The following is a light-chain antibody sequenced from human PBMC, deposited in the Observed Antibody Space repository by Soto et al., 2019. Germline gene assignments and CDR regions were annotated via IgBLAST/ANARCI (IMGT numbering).Light chain of an antibody. Sequence: EVVLPQSQGTLSLSRGERSTLSCRASERIYSAYLGWYQQKPGQATRLLIYGASSRATGIPDRFSGSGSGTDFTLTISRLEPEEFAVYYCQQYGSSSWTFGQGTKVDIK. V-gene: IGKV3-20*01. CDR1: ERIYSAY. J-gene: IGKJ1*01. CDR3: QQYGSSSWT. CDR2: GAS.